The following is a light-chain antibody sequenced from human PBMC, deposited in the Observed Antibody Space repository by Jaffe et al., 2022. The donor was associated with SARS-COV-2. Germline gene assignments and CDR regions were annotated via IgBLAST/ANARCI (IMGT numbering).Light chain of an antibody. CDR2: DAS. Sequence: DIQMTQSPSSLSASVGDRVTITCQASQDISNYLNWYQQKPGKVPKLLIYDASNLETGVPSRFSGSGSGTDFTFTISSLQPEDIATYYCQQYDNLVTFGGGTKVEIK. CDR3: QQYDNLVT. CDR1: QDISNY. J-gene: IGKJ4*01. V-gene: IGKV1-33*01.